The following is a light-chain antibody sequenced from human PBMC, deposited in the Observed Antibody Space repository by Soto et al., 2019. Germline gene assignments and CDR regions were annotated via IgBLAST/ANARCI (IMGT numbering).Light chain of an antibody. CDR2: YDS. CDR3: QVWDSSSDRDVV. V-gene: IGLV3-21*04. Sequence: SYELTQPPSVSVAPGKTARITCGGNNIGSKSVHWYQQKPGQAPVLVIYYDSDRPSGIPERFSGSNSGNTATLTISRVEAGDEDDYYCQVWDSSSDRDVVFGGGTKRTVL. J-gene: IGLJ2*01. CDR1: NIGSKS.